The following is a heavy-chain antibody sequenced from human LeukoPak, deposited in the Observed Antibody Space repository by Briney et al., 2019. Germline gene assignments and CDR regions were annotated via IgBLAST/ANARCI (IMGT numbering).Heavy chain of an antibody. CDR1: GYSISSGYY. V-gene: IGHV4-38-2*02. Sequence: SETLSLTCTVSGYSISSGYYWGWIRQPPGTGLDWIGSIYHSGSTYYNPSLKSRVTISVDTAKNQFSLKLSSVTAADTAVYYCARESTNYYYYMDVWGKGTTVTVSS. CDR2: IYHSGST. J-gene: IGHJ6*03. CDR3: ARESTNYYYYMDV.